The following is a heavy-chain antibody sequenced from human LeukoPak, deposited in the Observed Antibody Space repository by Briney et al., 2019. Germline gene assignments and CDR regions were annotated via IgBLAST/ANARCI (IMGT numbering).Heavy chain of an antibody. V-gene: IGHV4-39*07. J-gene: IGHJ5*02. CDR3: ARVSISWFDP. Sequence: PSETLSLTCTASGGSISSSSYYWGWIRQPPGKGLEWIGSIYYSGSTYYNPSLKSRVTISVDTSKNQFSLKLSSVTAADTAVYYCARVSISWFDPWGQGTLVTVSS. CDR2: IYYSGST. D-gene: IGHD3-3*02. CDR1: GGSISSSSYY.